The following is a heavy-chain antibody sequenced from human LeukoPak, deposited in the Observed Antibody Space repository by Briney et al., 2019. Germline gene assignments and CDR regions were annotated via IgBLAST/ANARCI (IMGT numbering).Heavy chain of an antibody. CDR1: GYTFTSYG. D-gene: IGHD5-12*01. V-gene: IGHV1-18*01. J-gene: IGHJ4*02. Sequence: ASVKVSCKASGYTFTSYGISWVRQAPGQGLEWMGWISAYNGNTNYAQKLQGRVTMTTDTSTSTAYMELRSLRAEDTAVYYCAKDQGAYSGYDEGVLGFDYWGQGTLVTVSS. CDR2: ISAYNGNT. CDR3: AKDQGAYSGYDEGVLGFDY.